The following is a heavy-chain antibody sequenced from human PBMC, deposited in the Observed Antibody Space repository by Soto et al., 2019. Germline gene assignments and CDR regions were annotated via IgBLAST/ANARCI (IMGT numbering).Heavy chain of an antibody. CDR3: AKVGSYYEQFDHWYFDL. CDR1: GFTFSSYD. Sequence: EVQLLESGGGLVQPGGSLRLSCAASGFTFSSYDMTWVRQAPGKGLEWVSAITRSGDYTQYADSVKGGFTISRDNSKNTLYLQMISLRAVDTAVYYCAKVGSYYEQFDHWYFDLWGRGTLVTVSS. CDR2: ITRSGDYT. J-gene: IGHJ2*01. V-gene: IGHV3-23*01. D-gene: IGHD3-22*01.